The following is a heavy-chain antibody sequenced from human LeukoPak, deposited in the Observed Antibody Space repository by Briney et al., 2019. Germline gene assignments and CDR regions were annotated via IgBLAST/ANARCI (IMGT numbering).Heavy chain of an antibody. V-gene: IGHV1-58*01. CDR3: AADFASSGRYWGHNWFDP. CDR2: IVVGSGNT. Sequence: ETSVKVSCKASGFTFTSSAVQWVRQARGQRLEWIGWIVVGSGNTNYAQKFQERVTITRDMSTSTAYMELSSLRSEDTGVYYCAADFASSGRYWGHNWFDPWGQGTLVTVSS. J-gene: IGHJ5*02. CDR1: GFTFTSSA. D-gene: IGHD1-26*01.